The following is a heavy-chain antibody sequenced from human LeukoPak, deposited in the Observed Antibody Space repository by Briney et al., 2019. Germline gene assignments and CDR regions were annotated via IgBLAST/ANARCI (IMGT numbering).Heavy chain of an antibody. J-gene: IGHJ3*02. Sequence: PSETLSLTCTVSGGSITNYYWSWIRQPPGKRLEWIGYIYYSGNTNYNPSLKSRVTISVDTSKNQFSLKLSSVTAADTAVYYCACLTTADAFDIWGQGTMVTVSS. CDR3: ACLTTADAFDI. D-gene: IGHD3-22*01. CDR2: IYYSGNT. CDR1: GGSITNYY. V-gene: IGHV4-59*01.